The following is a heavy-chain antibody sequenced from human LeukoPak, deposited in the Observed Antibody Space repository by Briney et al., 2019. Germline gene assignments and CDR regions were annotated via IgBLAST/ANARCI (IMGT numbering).Heavy chain of an antibody. Sequence: GSSVKVSCKASGGTFSSYAISWVRQAPGQGLEWMGGIIPIFGTANYAQKFQGRVTITTDESTSTAYMELSSLRSEDTAVYYCARELAASEDIVVVPAATGWNAFDIWGQGTMVTVSS. CDR3: ARELAASEDIVVVPAATGWNAFDI. D-gene: IGHD2-2*01. CDR1: GGTFSSYA. V-gene: IGHV1-69*05. CDR2: IIPIFGTA. J-gene: IGHJ3*02.